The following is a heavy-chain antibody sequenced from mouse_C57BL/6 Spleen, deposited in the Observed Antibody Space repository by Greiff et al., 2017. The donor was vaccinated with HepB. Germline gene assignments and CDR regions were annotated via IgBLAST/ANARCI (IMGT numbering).Heavy chain of an antibody. Sequence: VQLQQSGAELVRPGASVKLSCTASGFNIKDDYMHWVKQRPEQGLEWIGWIDPENGDTEYASKFQGKATITADTSSNTAYLQLSSLTSEDTAVYYCTGTRAWFAYWGQGTLVTVSA. CDR3: TGTRAWFAY. J-gene: IGHJ3*01. CDR1: GFNIKDDY. D-gene: IGHD3-3*01. CDR2: IDPENGDT. V-gene: IGHV14-4*01.